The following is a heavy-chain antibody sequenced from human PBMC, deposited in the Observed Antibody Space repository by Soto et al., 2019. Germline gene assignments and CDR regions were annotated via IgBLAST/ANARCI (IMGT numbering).Heavy chain of an antibody. CDR3: ARDQRRYYDSSGYSFDY. D-gene: IGHD3-22*01. CDR2: IWYDGSNK. V-gene: IGHV3-33*01. CDR1: GFTFISYG. Sequence: GWSLRLSCASSGFTFISYGMHWVRQAPGKGLEWVAVIWYDGSNKYYADSVKGRFTISRDNSKNTLYLQMNSLRAEDTAVYYCARDQRRYYDSSGYSFDYWGQGTLVTVSS. J-gene: IGHJ4*02.